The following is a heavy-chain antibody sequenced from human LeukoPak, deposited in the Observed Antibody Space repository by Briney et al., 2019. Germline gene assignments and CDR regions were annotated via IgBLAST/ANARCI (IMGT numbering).Heavy chain of an antibody. D-gene: IGHD2-2*01. Sequence: GGSLRLSCAASGFTFSCYSMNWVRQAPGKGLEWVSSISSNSSYIYYADSVKGRFTISRDNAKNSLYLQMNSLRAEDTAVYYCARVQYCSSTSCSFDYWGQGTLVTVSS. V-gene: IGHV3-21*01. J-gene: IGHJ4*02. CDR1: GFTFSCYS. CDR2: ISSNSSYI. CDR3: ARVQYCSSTSCSFDY.